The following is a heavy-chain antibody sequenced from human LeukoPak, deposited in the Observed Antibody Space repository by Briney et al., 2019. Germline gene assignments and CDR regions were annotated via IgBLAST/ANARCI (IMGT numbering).Heavy chain of an antibody. V-gene: IGHV3-9*01. J-gene: IGHJ4*02. D-gene: IGHD3-16*01. Sequence: GGSLRLSCAASGFTFSSYAMHWVRQAPGRGLEWVSGISWNSGRIGYADSMKGRFTISRDNAKNSLYLQMNSLRAEDTALYYCAKGLWGTPVDDWGQGILVTVSS. CDR1: GFTFSSYA. CDR2: ISWNSGRI. CDR3: AKGLWGTPVDD.